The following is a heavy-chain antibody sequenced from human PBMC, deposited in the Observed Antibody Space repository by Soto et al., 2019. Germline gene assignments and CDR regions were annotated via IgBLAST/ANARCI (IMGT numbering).Heavy chain of an antibody. Sequence: PGGSLRLSCAASGFTFSSYAMSWVRQAPGKGLEWVSAISCSGGSTYYADSVKGRFTISRDNSKNTLYLQMNSLRAEDTAVYYCAKGEQQLAYYYYGMDVWCQGTTVTV. CDR1: GFTFSSYA. V-gene: IGHV3-23*01. D-gene: IGHD6-13*01. J-gene: IGHJ6*02. CDR3: AKGEQQLAYYYYGMDV. CDR2: ISCSGGST.